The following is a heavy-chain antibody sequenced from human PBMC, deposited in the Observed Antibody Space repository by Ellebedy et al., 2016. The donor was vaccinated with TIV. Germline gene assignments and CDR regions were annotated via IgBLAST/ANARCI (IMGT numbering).Heavy chain of an antibody. V-gene: IGHV3-23*01. CDR1: GFTFSSYA. D-gene: IGHD3-22*01. Sequence: GESLKISCAASGFTFSSYAMSWVRQAPGKGLEWVSTISSTGSWTYYADSVEGRFIISRDNSKKTLYLQMNSLRAEDTAVYYCAKGRGGGSDSSAPRYYFDYWGLGTLVTVSS. J-gene: IGHJ4*02. CDR2: ISSTGSWT. CDR3: AKGRGGGSDSSAPRYYFDY.